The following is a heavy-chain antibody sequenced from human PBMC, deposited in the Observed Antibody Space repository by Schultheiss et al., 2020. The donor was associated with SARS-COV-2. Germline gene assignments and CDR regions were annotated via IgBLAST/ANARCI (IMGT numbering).Heavy chain of an antibody. CDR2: ISAYNGNT. CDR3: ARDMTPSRLRFLEWLLAY. J-gene: IGHJ4*02. V-gene: IGHV1-18*01. CDR1: GYTFTSYG. D-gene: IGHD3-3*01. Sequence: ASVKVSCKASGYTFTSYGISWVRQAPGQGLEWMGWISAYNGNTNYAQKLQGRVTMTTDTSTSTAYMELRSLRSDDTAVYYCARDMTPSRLRFLEWLLAYWGQGTLVTVSS.